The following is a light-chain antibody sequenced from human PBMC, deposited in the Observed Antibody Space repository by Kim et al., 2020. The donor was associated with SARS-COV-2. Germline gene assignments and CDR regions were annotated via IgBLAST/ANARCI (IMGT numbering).Light chain of an antibody. J-gene: IGLJ1*01. CDR2: DVS. CDR1: SSDVAGYNS. V-gene: IGLV2-14*03. Sequence: QSTTISCTGTSSDVAGYNSGSWYQQHPGKAPTLMIYDVSNRPSGVSNRFSGSKSGNTASLTISGLQAEDEADYYCSSYTSSSTLVFGTGTKVTVL. CDR3: SSYTSSSTLV.